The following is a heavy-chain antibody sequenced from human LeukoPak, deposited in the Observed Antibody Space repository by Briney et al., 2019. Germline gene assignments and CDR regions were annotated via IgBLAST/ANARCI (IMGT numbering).Heavy chain of an antibody. D-gene: IGHD6-6*01. V-gene: IGHV4-38-2*02. J-gene: IGHJ4*02. CDR3: ARGIGSYSSSADY. Sequence: PSETLSLTCTVSGYSISTAYYWSWIRPPPGKGLEWIGTIYHTGTTYYNPSLKSRVTISVDTSKNQFSLRLSSVTAADTAVYYCARGIGSYSSSADYWGQGTLVTVAS. CDR1: GYSISTAYY. CDR2: IYHTGTT.